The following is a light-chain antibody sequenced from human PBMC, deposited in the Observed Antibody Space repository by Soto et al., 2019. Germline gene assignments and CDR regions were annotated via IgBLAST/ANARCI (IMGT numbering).Light chain of an antibody. CDR1: RSDVGGYNY. CDR2: EVN. Sequence: QSALTQPPSASGSPGQSVTISCTGTRSDVGGYNYVSWYQQHPGKVPKLMIYEVNKRPSGVPDRFSGSKSGNTASLTVSGLQAEDEADYYCTSYAGGNNVFGTGTKLTVL. J-gene: IGLJ1*01. V-gene: IGLV2-8*01. CDR3: TSYAGGNNV.